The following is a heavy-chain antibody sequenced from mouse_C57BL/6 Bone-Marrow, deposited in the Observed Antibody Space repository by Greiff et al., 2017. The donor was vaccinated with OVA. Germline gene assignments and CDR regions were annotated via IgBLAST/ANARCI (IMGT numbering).Heavy chain of an antibody. CDR3: ARHEDGYYAAYFDY. D-gene: IGHD2-3*01. CDR2: IYPGDGDT. CDR1: GYAFSSSW. Sequence: VQLQQSGPELVQPGASVKISCKASGYAFSSSWMNWVKQRPGKGLEWIGRIYPGDGDTNYNGKFKGKATLTADNSSSTAYMQLSSLTSEDSAVYFCARHEDGYYAAYFDYWGQGTTLTVSS. J-gene: IGHJ2*01. V-gene: IGHV1-82*01.